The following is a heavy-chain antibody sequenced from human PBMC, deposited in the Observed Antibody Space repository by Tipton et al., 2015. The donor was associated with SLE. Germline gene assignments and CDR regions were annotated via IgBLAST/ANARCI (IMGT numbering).Heavy chain of an antibody. V-gene: IGHV4-34*01. D-gene: IGHD5-18*01. CDR1: GGSFSGYY. CDR2: INHSGST. Sequence: TLSLTCAVYGGSFSGYYWTWIRQPPGKGLEWIGEINHSGSTNYNPSLKSRVTISVDTSKNQFSLKLSSVTAADTAVYYCARDRGDTAMVLYWYFDLWGRGTLVTVSS. CDR3: ARDRGDTAMVLYWYFDL. J-gene: IGHJ2*01.